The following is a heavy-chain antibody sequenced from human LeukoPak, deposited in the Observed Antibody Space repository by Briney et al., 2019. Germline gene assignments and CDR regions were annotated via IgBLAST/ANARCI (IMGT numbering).Heavy chain of an antibody. V-gene: IGHV1-2*02. CDR3: ARKIAGTLRYWFDP. CDR1: GYTFTGYY. Sequence: VASVKVSCKASGYTFTGYYMHWVRQAPGQGLEWMGWINPNSGGTNYAQKFQGRVTMTRDTSISTAYMELSRLRSDDTAVYYCARKIAGTLRYWFDPWGQGTLATVFS. J-gene: IGHJ5*02. CDR2: INPNSGGT. D-gene: IGHD2-15*01.